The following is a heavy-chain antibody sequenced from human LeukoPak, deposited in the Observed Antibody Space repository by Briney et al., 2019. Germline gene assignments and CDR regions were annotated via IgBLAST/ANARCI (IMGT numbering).Heavy chain of an antibody. CDR3: ARGLYSGSYNY. J-gene: IGHJ4*02. Sequence: XSCAASGFTFSNYEXNWVRQAPGKGLEWVSYISSSGSTIFYADSVKGRFTISRDNAKNSLYLQMNSLRAEDTAVYYCARGLYSGSYNYWGQGTLVTVSS. V-gene: IGHV3-48*03. CDR2: ISSSGSTI. D-gene: IGHD1-26*01. CDR1: GFTFSNYE.